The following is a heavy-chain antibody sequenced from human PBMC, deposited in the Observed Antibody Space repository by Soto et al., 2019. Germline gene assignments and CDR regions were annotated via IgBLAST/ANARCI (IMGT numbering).Heavy chain of an antibody. D-gene: IGHD1-26*01. Sequence: ASVKVSCKASGGTFNSYTINWVRQAPGRGLEWVGQVVPMYDSVNYAENFQGRVTITADKSTKTAYMELTSLRSEDTALYFCASWRSYSGSYCFDYWGQGTLVTVSS. CDR3: ASWRSYSGSYCFDY. V-gene: IGHV1-69*06. CDR2: VVPMYDSV. CDR1: GGTFNSYT. J-gene: IGHJ4*02.